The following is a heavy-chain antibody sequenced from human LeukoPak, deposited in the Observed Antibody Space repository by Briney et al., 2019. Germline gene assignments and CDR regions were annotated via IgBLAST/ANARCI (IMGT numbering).Heavy chain of an antibody. CDR2: IIPIFGTA. J-gene: IGHJ4*02. CDR3: ARKRITGTTSYDY. Sequence: GASVKDSCKASGGTFSSYAISWVRQAPGQGLEWMGGIIPIFGTANYAQKFQGRVTITTDESTSTAYMELSSLRSEDTAVYYCARKRITGTTSYDYWGQGTLVTVSS. V-gene: IGHV1-69*05. D-gene: IGHD1-7*01. CDR1: GGTFSSYA.